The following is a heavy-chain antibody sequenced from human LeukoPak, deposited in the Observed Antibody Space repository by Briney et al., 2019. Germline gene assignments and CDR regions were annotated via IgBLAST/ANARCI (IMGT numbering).Heavy chain of an antibody. V-gene: IGHV3-23*01. CDR2: ISGGGT. Sequence: GGSLRLSCTASGFTFSSYGMSWVRRAPGKGLERVSAISGGGTYYADSVKGRFTISRDNSKNTLYLQMNSLRVEDTAVYYCARQSPSQGTDYWGQGTLVSVSS. CDR3: ARQSPSQGTDY. CDR1: GFTFSSYG. J-gene: IGHJ4*02.